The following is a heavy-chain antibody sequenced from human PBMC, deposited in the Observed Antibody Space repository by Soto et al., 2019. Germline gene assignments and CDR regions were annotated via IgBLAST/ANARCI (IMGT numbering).Heavy chain of an antibody. Sequence: PSETLSLTCTVSGGSISSGDYYWSWIRQPPGKGLEYIGYIYYSGSSHYNPSLKSRVTISLDTSRNQFSLKLSSVTAADTAVYYGASAIVATIGGMDVWGQGTTVTVSS. J-gene: IGHJ6*02. CDR1: GGSISSGDYY. D-gene: IGHD5-12*01. CDR3: ASAIVATIGGMDV. V-gene: IGHV4-30-4*01. CDR2: IYYSGSS.